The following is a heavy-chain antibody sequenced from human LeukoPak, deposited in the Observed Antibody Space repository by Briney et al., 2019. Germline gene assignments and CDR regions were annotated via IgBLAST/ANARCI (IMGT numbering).Heavy chain of an antibody. V-gene: IGHV3-11*04. CDR2: ISSSGSTI. J-gene: IGHJ4*02. Sequence: GGSLRLSCAASGFTFSDYYMSWIRQAPGKGLECVSYISSSGSTIYYADSVKGRFTISRDNAKNSLHLQMNSLRAEDTAVYYCARQYDILTGYYGHEEYYFDYWGQGTLVTVSS. CDR3: ARQYDILTGYYGHEEYYFDY. CDR1: GFTFSDYY. D-gene: IGHD3-9*01.